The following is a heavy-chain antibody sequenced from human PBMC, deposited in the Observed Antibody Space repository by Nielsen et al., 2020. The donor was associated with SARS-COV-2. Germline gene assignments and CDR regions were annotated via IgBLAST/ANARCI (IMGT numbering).Heavy chain of an antibody. Sequence: GGSLRLSCAASGFTFSSYSMNWVRQAPGKGLEWVSSISSSSSYIYYADSVKGRFTISRDNAKNSLYLQMNSLRAEDTAVYYCAREAHKIVLMVYAPHGFDPWGQGTLVTVSS. CDR1: GFTFSSYS. D-gene: IGHD2-8*01. J-gene: IGHJ5*02. V-gene: IGHV3-21*01. CDR2: ISSSSSYI. CDR3: AREAHKIVLMVYAPHGFDP.